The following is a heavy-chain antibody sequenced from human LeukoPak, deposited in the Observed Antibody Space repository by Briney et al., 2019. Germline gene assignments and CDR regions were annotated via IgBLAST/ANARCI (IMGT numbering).Heavy chain of an antibody. CDR3: ARAGYCSGGSCYVYYYYMDV. V-gene: IGHV3-48*01. CDR2: ISSSSSTI. CDR1: GFTFSSYS. D-gene: IGHD2-15*01. Sequence: GGSLRLSCAASGFTFSSYSMNWVRQAPGKGLEWVSYISSSSSTIYYADSVKGRFTISRDNAKNSLYLQMNSLRAEDTAVYYCARAGYCSGGSCYVYYYYMDVWGKGTTVTVSS. J-gene: IGHJ6*03.